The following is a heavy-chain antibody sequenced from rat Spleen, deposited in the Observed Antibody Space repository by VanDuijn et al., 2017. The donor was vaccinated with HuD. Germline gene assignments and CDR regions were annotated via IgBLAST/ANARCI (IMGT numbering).Heavy chain of an antibody. D-gene: IGHD2-5*01. V-gene: IGHV3-1*01. CDR2: IDFSGST. CDR1: GLSITSSY. J-gene: IGHJ2*01. Sequence: EVQLQESGPGPVKVSESLSLTCSVTGLSITSSYRWNWIRKFPGNKMEWMGYIDFSGSTGYNPSLKARISITRDLSKNQFFLQLNSVSTEDTAIYYCARYRDTYGHVGIFDYWGQGVRVTVSP. CDR3: ARYRDTYGHVGIFDY.